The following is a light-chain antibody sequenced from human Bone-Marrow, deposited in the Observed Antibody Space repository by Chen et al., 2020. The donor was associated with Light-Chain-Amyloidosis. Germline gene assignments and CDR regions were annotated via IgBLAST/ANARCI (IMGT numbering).Light chain of an antibody. CDR1: DLPTKY. CDR2: RDN. J-gene: IGLJ2*01. V-gene: IGLV3-25*02. Sequence: SYELTQPPSVSVSPGQTARITCSGDDLPTKYAYWYQQKPGQAPVLVIHRDNERPSGISERFSGSSSRTTATLAISGVQAEEEADHHRQSADSHGNYEVIFGGGTKLTVL. CDR3: QSADSHGNYEVI.